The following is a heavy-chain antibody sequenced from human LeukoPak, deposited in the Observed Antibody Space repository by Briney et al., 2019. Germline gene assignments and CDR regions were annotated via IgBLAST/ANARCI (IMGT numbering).Heavy chain of an antibody. Sequence: PAETLSLTCAVYGGSFSGYYWSWIRQPPGKVLEWIGEINHSGSTNYNPSLKSRVTISVDTSKNQFSLKLSSVTAADTAVYYCARGGYYGSGSSHPPYYYYYYMDVWGKGTTVTVTS. D-gene: IGHD3-10*01. CDR3: ARGGYYGSGSSHPPYYYYYYMDV. V-gene: IGHV4-34*01. CDR1: GGSFSGYY. CDR2: INHSGST. J-gene: IGHJ6*03.